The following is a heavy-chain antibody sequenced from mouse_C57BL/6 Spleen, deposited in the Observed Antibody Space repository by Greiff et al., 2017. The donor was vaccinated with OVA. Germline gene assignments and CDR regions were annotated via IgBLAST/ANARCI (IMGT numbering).Heavy chain of an antibody. J-gene: IGHJ3*01. CDR2: ISSGSNTI. Sequence: EVMLVESGGGLVKPGGSLKLSCAASGFTFSDYGMHWVRQAPEKGLEWVAYISSGSNTIYYADTVKGRFTISRDNAKNTLFLQMTSLRSEDTAMYYFARRGYYDYDEAWFAYWGQGTLVTVSA. CDR1: GFTFSDYG. D-gene: IGHD2-4*01. CDR3: ARRGYYDYDEAWFAY. V-gene: IGHV5-17*01.